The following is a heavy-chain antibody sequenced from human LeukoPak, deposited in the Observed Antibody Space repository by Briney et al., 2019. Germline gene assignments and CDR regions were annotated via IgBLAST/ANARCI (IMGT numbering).Heavy chain of an antibody. D-gene: IGHD2-2*01. J-gene: IGHJ4*02. V-gene: IGHV4-39*01. CDR1: GGSISSSSYY. Sequence: SETLSLTCTVSGGSISSSSYYWGWIRQPPGKGLEWIGSIYYSGSTYYNPSLKSRVTISVDTSKNQFSLKLSSVTAADTAVYYCARRRRYQLLFFDYWGQGTLVTVSS. CDR2: IYYSGST. CDR3: ARRRRYQLLFFDY.